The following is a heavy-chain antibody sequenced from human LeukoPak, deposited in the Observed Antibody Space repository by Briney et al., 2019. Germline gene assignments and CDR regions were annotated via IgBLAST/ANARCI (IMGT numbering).Heavy chain of an antibody. CDR2: ISGSGGST. CDR1: GFTFSSYA. Sequence: GGPLRLSCAASGFTFSSYAMSWVRQAPGKGLEWVSAISGSGGSTYYADSVKGRFTISRDNSKNTLYLQMNSLRAEDTALYYCAKGGSYSSGWYYYFDYWGQGTLVTVSS. D-gene: IGHD6-19*01. J-gene: IGHJ4*02. CDR3: AKGGSYSSGWYYYFDY. V-gene: IGHV3-23*01.